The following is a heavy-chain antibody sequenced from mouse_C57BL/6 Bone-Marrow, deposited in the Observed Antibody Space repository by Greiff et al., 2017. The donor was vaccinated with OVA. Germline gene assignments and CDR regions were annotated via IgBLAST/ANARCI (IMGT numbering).Heavy chain of an antibody. V-gene: IGHV1-82*01. J-gene: IGHJ1*03. CDR2: IYPGDGDT. D-gene: IGHD1-1*01. CDR1: GYAFSSSW. Sequence: QVQLKQSGPELVKPGASVKISCKASGYAFSSSWMNWVKQRPGKGLEWLGRIYPGDGDTNYNGTFKGKATLTADKSSSTAYMQLSSLTSEDSAVYFCARCYYGSVYWYFDVWGTGTTVTVSS. CDR3: ARCYYGSVYWYFDV.